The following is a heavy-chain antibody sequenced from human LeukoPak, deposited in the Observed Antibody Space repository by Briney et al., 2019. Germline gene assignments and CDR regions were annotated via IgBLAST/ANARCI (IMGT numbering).Heavy chain of an antibody. CDR3: ARHSSSVXXXFDP. V-gene: IGHV4-59*08. CDR2: IYSSGST. D-gene: IGHD5/OR15-5a*01. Sequence: SETLSLTCTVSGGSISSYYWSWIRQCPGKGLEWIGYIYSSGSTNYNPSLKSRVTISVDTSKNQFSLNLSSVSAADTAFYYCARHSSSVXXXFDPWGQGTLVTVSS. J-gene: IGHJ5*02. CDR1: GGSISSYY.